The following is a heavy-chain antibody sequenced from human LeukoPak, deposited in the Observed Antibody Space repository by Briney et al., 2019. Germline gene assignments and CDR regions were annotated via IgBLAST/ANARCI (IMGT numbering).Heavy chain of an antibody. CDR2: IIPIFGTA. CDR3: ARGARIAGDAFDI. Sequence: SVKVSCKASGGTFSSYAISWVRQAPGQGLEWMGGIIPIFGTANYAQKFQGRVTITADKSTSTAYMELSSLRSEDTAVYYCARGARIAGDAFDIWGQGTMVTVSS. D-gene: IGHD6-13*01. J-gene: IGHJ3*02. V-gene: IGHV1-69*06. CDR1: GGTFSSYA.